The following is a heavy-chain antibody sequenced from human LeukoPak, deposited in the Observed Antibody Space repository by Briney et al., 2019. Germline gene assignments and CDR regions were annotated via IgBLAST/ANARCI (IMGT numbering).Heavy chain of an antibody. CDR3: AREWRKWLQLLGDFDY. CDR1: GYTFTGYY. V-gene: IGHV1-2*02. CDR2: INPNSGGT. D-gene: IGHD5-24*01. J-gene: IGHJ4*02. Sequence: ASVKVSCKASGYTFTGYYMHWVRQAPGQGLEWMGWINPNSGGTNYAQKFQGRVTMTRDTSISTAYMELSRLRSDDTAVYYCAREWRKWLQLLGDFDYWGQGTLVTVSS.